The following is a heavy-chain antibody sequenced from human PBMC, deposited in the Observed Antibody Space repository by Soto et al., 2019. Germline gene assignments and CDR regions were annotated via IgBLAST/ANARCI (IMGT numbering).Heavy chain of an antibody. V-gene: IGHV1-2*02. J-gene: IGHJ6*02. CDR1: GYTFTGYY. CDR3: ARERYQVISDGMDV. CDR2: INPQTGGT. D-gene: IGHD2-2*01. Sequence: ASVKVSCKASGYTFTGYYVHWVREAPGQGLEWMGWINPQTGGTSYAQKFQGRVTLSRDTSINTAYLELSRLRFDDAAVYFCARERYQVISDGMDVWGQGTTVTVSS.